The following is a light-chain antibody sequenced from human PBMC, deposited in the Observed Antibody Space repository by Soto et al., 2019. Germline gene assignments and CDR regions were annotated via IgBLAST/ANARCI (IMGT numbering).Light chain of an antibody. V-gene: IGLV3-21*02. CDR3: QVWDSGSDHVV. J-gene: IGLJ2*01. CDR2: DDS. Sequence: SYELTQPPSVSVAPGQTARITCGGNNIGIKTVHWYHQKPGQAPVLVVYDDSDRPSGIPERFSGSNSGNTATLTISRVEAGDEADYYCQVWDSGSDHVVFGGETQLTVL. CDR1: NIGIKT.